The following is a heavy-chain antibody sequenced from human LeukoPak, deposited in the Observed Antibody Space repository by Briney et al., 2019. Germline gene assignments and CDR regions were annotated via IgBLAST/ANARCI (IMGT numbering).Heavy chain of an antibody. V-gene: IGHV4-34*01. D-gene: IGHD3-9*01. Sequence: PSETLSLTCAVYGGSFSGYYWSWIRQPPGKGLEWIGEINHSGSTNYNPSLESRVTISVDTSKNQFSLKLSSVTAADTAVYYCARAPSSTYYDILTGSAFYASYYFDYWGQGTLVTVSS. J-gene: IGHJ4*02. CDR2: INHSGST. CDR3: ARAPSSTYYDILTGSAFYASYYFDY. CDR1: GGSFSGYY.